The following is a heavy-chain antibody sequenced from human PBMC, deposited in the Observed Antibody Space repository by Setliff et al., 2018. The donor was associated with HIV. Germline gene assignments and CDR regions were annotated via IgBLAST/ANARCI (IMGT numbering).Heavy chain of an antibody. D-gene: IGHD6-6*01. CDR2: IYYSGGT. V-gene: IGHV4-59*01. CDR1: GGSISSYY. Sequence: SETLSLTCTVSGGSISSYYWSWIRQPPGKGLEWIGYIYYSGGTNYNPSLKSRVTISVDTSKNQFSLKLSSVTAADTAVYYCARDLGSSSNWFDPWGQGTLVTVSS. CDR3: ARDLGSSSNWFDP. J-gene: IGHJ5*02.